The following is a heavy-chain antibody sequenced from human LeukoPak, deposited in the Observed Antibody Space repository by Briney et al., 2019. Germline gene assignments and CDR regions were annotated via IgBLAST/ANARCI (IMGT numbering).Heavy chain of an antibody. D-gene: IGHD4-17*01. V-gene: IGHV4-59*01. J-gene: IGHJ4*02. Sequence: SETLSLTRTVSGGSISSYYWSWIRQPPGKGLEWIGYIYYSGSTNYNPSLKSRVTISVDTSKNQFSLKLSSVTAADTAVYYCARADPGDYGFGFDYWGQGTLVTVSS. CDR3: ARADPGDYGFGFDY. CDR1: GGSISSYY. CDR2: IYYSGST.